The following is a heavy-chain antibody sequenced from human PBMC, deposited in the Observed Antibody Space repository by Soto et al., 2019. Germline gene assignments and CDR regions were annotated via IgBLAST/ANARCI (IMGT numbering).Heavy chain of an antibody. D-gene: IGHD2-15*01. J-gene: IGHJ4*02. CDR3: ARLGVCSGGSCYSDSDY. Sequence: QVQLQESGPGLVKPSQTLSLTCTVSGGSISSGGYYWSWIRHHPGKVLEWIGYIYYSGSTYYNPSLKRRVTISVDTSKNQFSLKLSSVTAADTAVYYCARLGVCSGGSCYSDSDYWGQGTLVTVSS. CDR1: GGSISSGGYY. V-gene: IGHV4-31*03. CDR2: IYYSGST.